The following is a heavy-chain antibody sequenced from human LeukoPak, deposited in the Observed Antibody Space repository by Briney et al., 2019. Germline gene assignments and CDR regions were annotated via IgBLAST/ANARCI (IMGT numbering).Heavy chain of an antibody. CDR1: GFTFSSYG. J-gene: IGHJ4*02. Sequence: GRSLRLSCAASGFTFSSYGMHWVRQAPGKGLEWVAVIWYDGSNKYYADSVKGRFTISRDNSKNTLYLQMNSLRAEDTAVYYCARGFLNQWLVPDYWGQGTLVTVSS. V-gene: IGHV3-33*01. D-gene: IGHD6-19*01. CDR2: IWYDGSNK. CDR3: ARGFLNQWLVPDY.